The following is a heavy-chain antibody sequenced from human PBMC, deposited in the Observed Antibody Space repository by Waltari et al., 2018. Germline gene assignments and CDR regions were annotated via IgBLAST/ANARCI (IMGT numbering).Heavy chain of an antibody. CDR2: IYYSGST. J-gene: IGHJ4*02. D-gene: IGHD2-15*01. CDR1: VGSISSSSYY. CDR3: ARDGYCSGGSCYHLGY. Sequence: QLQLQESGPGLVKPSETLSLTRTDPVGSISSSSYYWGWIRQPPGKGLEWIGSIYYSGSTYYNPSLKSRVTISVDTSKNQFSLKLSSVTAADTAVYYCARDGYCSGGSCYHLGYWGQGTLVTVSS. V-gene: IGHV4-39*07.